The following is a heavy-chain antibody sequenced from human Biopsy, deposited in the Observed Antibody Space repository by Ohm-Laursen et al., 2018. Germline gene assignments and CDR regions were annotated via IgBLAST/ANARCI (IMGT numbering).Heavy chain of an antibody. CDR3: ARVGAGAPSIDYFDY. J-gene: IGHJ4*02. CDR2: IYYSGST. D-gene: IGHD1-26*01. V-gene: IGHV4-59*01. Sequence: GTLFLTCTVSGGSIGSFFWSWIRQPPGKGLEWIGYIYYSGSTNYNPSLRSRVTISVDRSKNQFSLELSSVTAADTAVYYCARVGAGAPSIDYFDYWGQGALVTVSS. CDR1: GGSIGSFF.